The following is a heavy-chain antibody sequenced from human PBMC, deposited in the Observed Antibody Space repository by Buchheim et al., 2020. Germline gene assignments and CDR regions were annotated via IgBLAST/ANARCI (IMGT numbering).Heavy chain of an antibody. V-gene: IGHV1-8*01. CDR1: GYTFTSYD. D-gene: IGHD6-6*01. CDR3: ARGRGSTADRGYFDY. CDR2: MNPVSGNT. Sequence: QVQLVQSGAEVEKPGASVKVSCKPSGYTFTSYDVIWVRQATGQGLEWMGWMNPVSGNTGNAQKFQGRVTMPRDTSIGTAYMELSSLRSDDTGVYFCARGRGSTADRGYFDYWGQGTL. J-gene: IGHJ4*02.